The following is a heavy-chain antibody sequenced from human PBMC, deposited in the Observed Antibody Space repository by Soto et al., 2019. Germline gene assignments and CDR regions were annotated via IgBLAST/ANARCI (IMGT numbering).Heavy chain of an antibody. CDR2: IVVGSGNT. J-gene: IGHJ6*02. CDR3: AAGMDSNGSDVPYYYYYGMDV. Sequence: GASVKVSCKATGFTFTSSAVQWVRQARGQRLEWIGWIVVGSGNTNYAQKFQERVTITRDMSTSTAYMELSSLRSEDTAVYYCAAGMDSNGSDVPYYYYYGMDVWGQGTTVTVSS. V-gene: IGHV1-58*01. CDR1: GFTFTSSA. D-gene: IGHD3-22*01.